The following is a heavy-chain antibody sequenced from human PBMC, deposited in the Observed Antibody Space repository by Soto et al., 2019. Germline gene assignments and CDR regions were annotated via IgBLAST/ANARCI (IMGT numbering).Heavy chain of an antibody. CDR3: ARDNGLAGSFDP. CDR1: GFTFSSYS. CDR2: ITSSSTTI. J-gene: IGHJ5*02. D-gene: IGHD6-13*01. Sequence: GGSLRLSCAASGFTFSSYSMNWVRQAPGKGPEWISYITSSSTTIFYADSVKGRFTISRDNAKNSLYLQMNSLRDEDTAVYYCARDNGLAGSFDPWGQGTLVTVSS. V-gene: IGHV3-48*02.